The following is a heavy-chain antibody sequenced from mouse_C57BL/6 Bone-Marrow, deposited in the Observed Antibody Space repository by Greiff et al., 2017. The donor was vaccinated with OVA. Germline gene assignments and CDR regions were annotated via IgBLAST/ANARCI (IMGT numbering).Heavy chain of an antibody. CDR1: GFTFSDYY. D-gene: IGHD2-10*01. V-gene: IGHV5-16*01. Sequence: EVKLMESEGGLVQPGSSMKLSCTASGFTFSDYYMAWVRQVPEKGLEWVANINYDGSSTYYLDSLKSRFIISRDNAKNILYLQMSSLKSEDTATYYCARDRALPWYFDVWGTGTTVTVSS. CDR3: ARDRALPWYFDV. CDR2: INYDGSST. J-gene: IGHJ1*03.